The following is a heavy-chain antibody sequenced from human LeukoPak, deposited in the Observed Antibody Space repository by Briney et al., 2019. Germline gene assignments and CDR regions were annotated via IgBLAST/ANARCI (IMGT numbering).Heavy chain of an antibody. J-gene: IGHJ5*02. Sequence: SETLSLTCTVPGGSISNYFWSWIRQPAGKGLEWIGRIYTSGSTKYNPSLKSRVTMSVDTSMNHFSLKLSSVTAADTAIYYCARGLNCSGVRCWFDPGGQGTLVTVSS. CDR2: IYTSGST. D-gene: IGHD2-15*01. CDR1: GGSISNYF. CDR3: ARGLNCSGVRCWFDP. V-gene: IGHV4-4*07.